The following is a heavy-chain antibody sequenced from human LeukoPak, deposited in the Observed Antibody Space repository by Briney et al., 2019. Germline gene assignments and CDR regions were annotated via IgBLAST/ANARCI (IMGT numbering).Heavy chain of an antibody. V-gene: IGHV4-4*09. CDR1: GGSISSYY. CDR3: ARTANWFDP. CDR2: IYTSGST. D-gene: IGHD6-25*01. Sequence: SETLSLTCTVSGGSISSYYWSWIRQPPGKGLEWIGYIYTSGSTNYNPSLKSQVTISVDTSKNQFSLKLSSVTAADTAVYYCARTANWFDPWGQGTLVTVSS. J-gene: IGHJ5*02.